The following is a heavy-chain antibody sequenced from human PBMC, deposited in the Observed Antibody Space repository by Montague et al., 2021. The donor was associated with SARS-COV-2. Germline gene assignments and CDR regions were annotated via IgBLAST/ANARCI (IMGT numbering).Heavy chain of an antibody. V-gene: IGHV4-34*01. CDR3: ARGRRILLWFGELLSGGDYYGRDV. D-gene: IGHD3-10*01. J-gene: IGHJ6*02. Sequence: SETLSLTCAVYGGSFSGYYWSWIRQPPGKGLEWIGEINHSGSTNYNPSLKSRVTISVDTSQNQSSLKLSSVTAADTAVYYCARGRRILLWFGELLSGGDYYGRDVWGQGTTVTVSS. CDR2: INHSGST. CDR1: GGSFSGYY.